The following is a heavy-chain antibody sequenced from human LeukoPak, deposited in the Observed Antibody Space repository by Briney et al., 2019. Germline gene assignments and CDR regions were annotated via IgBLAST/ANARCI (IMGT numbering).Heavy chain of an antibody. J-gene: IGHJ4*02. CDR2: ISAYNGNT. CDR1: GYTFTSYG. CDR3: ARDDRSGYYGVY. Sequence: ASVKVSCKASGYTFTSYGISWVRKAPGQGLEWMGWISAYNGNTNYAQKLQGRVTMTTDTSTSTAYMELRSLRSDDTAVYYCARDDRSGYYGVYWGQGTLVTVSS. D-gene: IGHD3-22*01. V-gene: IGHV1-18*01.